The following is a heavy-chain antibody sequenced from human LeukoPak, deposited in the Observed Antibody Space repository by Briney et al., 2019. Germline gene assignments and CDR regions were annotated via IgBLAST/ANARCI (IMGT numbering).Heavy chain of an antibody. Sequence: GGSLRLSCAASGFTFSSYSMNWVRQAPGEGLEWVSYISSGSSTIHYVDSVKGRLTISRDNAKNSLYLQMNSLRVEDTAIYFCARDWAFDYWGQGTLVTVFS. CDR1: GFTFSSYS. CDR3: ARDWAFDY. V-gene: IGHV3-48*01. D-gene: IGHD7-27*01. CDR2: ISSGSSTI. J-gene: IGHJ4*02.